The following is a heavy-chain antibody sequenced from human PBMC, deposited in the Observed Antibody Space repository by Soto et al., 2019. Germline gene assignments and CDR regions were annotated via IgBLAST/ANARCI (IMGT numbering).Heavy chain of an antibody. CDR1: GYTFTGYY. J-gene: IGHJ6*02. D-gene: IGHD5-18*01. Sequence: GASVKVSCKASGYTFTGYYMHWVRQAPGQGLEWMGWINPNSGGTNYAQKFQGWVTMTRDTSISTAYMELSRLRSDDTAVYYCAREVGYSYGYGDYYYYGMDVWGQGTTVTVSS. V-gene: IGHV1-2*04. CDR3: AREVGYSYGYGDYYYYGMDV. CDR2: INPNSGGT.